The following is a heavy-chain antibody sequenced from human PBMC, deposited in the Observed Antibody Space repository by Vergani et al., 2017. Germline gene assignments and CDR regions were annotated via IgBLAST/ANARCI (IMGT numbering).Heavy chain of an antibody. V-gene: IGHV4-31*03. CDR1: GDSISSGVYY. D-gene: IGHD3-22*01. CDR2: IYSTGST. J-gene: IGHJ4*02. Sequence: QVQLQESGPGLVKPSQTLSLTCSVSGDSISSGVYYWNWIRQHPGKGLEWIGYIYSTGSTHHNPSLRRRINMSVDTSKNQFSLKLNSGTGADTAMYYCARMGGYDEGDAFRIGYFDSWGPGILVTVSS. CDR3: ARMGGYDEGDAFRIGYFDS.